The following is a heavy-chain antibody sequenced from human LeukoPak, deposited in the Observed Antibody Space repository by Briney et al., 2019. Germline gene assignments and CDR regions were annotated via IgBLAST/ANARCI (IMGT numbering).Heavy chain of an antibody. Sequence: SVKVSCKASGGTFSSYAISWVRQAPGQGLEWMGGIIPIFGTANYAQKFQGRVTITADESTSTAYMKLSSLRSEDTAVYYCASGDIVVVPARMGAFDIWGQGTMVTVSS. J-gene: IGHJ3*02. D-gene: IGHD2-2*01. V-gene: IGHV1-69*13. CDR2: IIPIFGTA. CDR3: ASGDIVVVPARMGAFDI. CDR1: GGTFSSYA.